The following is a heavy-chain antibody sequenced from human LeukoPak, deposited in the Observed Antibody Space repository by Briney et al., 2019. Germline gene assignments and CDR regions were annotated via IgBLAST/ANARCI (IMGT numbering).Heavy chain of an antibody. CDR1: GYTFTSYG. V-gene: IGHV1-18*01. CDR3: ARTGITMIVVVITGFDD. J-gene: IGHJ4*02. Sequence: ASVKVSCKASGYTFTSYGISWVRRAPGQGVEWLGWISDYNGNTNYAQKLQGRVTMTTDTSTSTAYMELRSLRSDDTAVYYCARTGITMIVVVITGFDDWGQGTLVTVSS. CDR2: ISDYNGNT. D-gene: IGHD3-22*01.